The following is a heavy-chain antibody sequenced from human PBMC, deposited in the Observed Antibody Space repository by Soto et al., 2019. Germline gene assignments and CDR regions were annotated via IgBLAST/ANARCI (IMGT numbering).Heavy chain of an antibody. Sequence: EVQLLESGGGLVQPGGSLRLSCTASEFTFSKSALTWARQAPGKGLEWVSSISGSGATTYYADSAKGRFTISRDDSKNTLYLQMNSLRAEDTAIYYCAKDGGHTCYIGCWFDPWGQGTLVTVSS. D-gene: IGHD2-15*01. CDR2: ISGSGATT. CDR1: EFTFSKSA. J-gene: IGHJ5*02. V-gene: IGHV3-23*01. CDR3: AKDGGHTCYIGCWFDP.